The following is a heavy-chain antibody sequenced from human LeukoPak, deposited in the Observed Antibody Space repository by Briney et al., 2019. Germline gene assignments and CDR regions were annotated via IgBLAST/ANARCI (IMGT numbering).Heavy chain of an antibody. V-gene: IGHV1-18*04. Sequence: ASVKVSCKASGYTFTSYGISWVRQAPGQGLEWMGWISAYNGNTNYAQKLQGRVTMTTDTSTSTAYMELRSLRSDDTAVYYCARDAPDYYGSGCYYIKSYYFDYWGQGTLVTVSS. CDR1: GYTFTSYG. CDR2: ISAYNGNT. CDR3: ARDAPDYYGSGCYYIKSYYFDY. D-gene: IGHD3-10*01. J-gene: IGHJ4*02.